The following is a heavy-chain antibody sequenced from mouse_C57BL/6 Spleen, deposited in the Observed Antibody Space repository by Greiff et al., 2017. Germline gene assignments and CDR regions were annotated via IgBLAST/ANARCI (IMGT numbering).Heavy chain of an antibody. V-gene: IGHV1-69*02. D-gene: IGHD1-1*01. CDR1: GYTFTSYW. CDR2: IDPAGSYT. J-gene: IGHJ2*01. CDR3: ARRSEYYGDGYWDY. Sequence: QVQLQQPGAELVKPGASVKLSCKASGYTFTSYWMHWVKQRPGQGLEWIGEIDPAGSYTNYNQKFKGKATLTVDKSSSTAYMQLSSLTSEDSVVYYCARRSEYYGDGYWDYWGQGTTLTVSS.